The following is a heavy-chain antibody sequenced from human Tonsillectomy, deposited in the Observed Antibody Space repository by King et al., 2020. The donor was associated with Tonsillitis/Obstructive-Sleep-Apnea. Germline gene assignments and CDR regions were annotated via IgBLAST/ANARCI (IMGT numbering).Heavy chain of an antibody. CDR2: IRHDGSQT. D-gene: IGHD3-22*01. CDR3: TRDTNYHTGDYYSDVFDT. CDR1: GFTFSSYW. Sequence: VQLVESGGGLVQPGGSLRLSCAASGFTFSSYWMIWVRQAPGKGLEWVANIRHDGSQTYYLDSVKGRFTISRDNGKNSLYLEMKSLRAEDTAVYYCTRDTNYHTGDYYSDVFDTWGRGTLVTVSS. J-gene: IGHJ3*02. V-gene: IGHV3-7*01.